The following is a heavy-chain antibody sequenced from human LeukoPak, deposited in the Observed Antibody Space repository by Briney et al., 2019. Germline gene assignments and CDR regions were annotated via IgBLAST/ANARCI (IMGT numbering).Heavy chain of an antibody. D-gene: IGHD3-22*01. Sequence: GGSLRLSRAASGFTFSSYSMNWVRQAPGKGLEWVSSISSSSSYIYYADSVKGRFTISRDNAKNSLYLQMNSLRAEDTAVYYCARLMYYYDSSGYPDLYYMDVWGKGTTVTVSS. CDR1: GFTFSSYS. V-gene: IGHV3-21*01. CDR3: ARLMYYYDSSGYPDLYYMDV. CDR2: ISSSSSYI. J-gene: IGHJ6*03.